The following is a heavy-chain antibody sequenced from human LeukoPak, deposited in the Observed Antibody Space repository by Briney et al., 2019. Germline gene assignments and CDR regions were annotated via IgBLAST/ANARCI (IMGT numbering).Heavy chain of an antibody. Sequence: PGGSLRLSCAASGFTFSSYSMNWVRQAPGKGLEWVSSISSSSSYIYYADSAKGRFTISRDNAKNSLYLQMNSLRAEDTAVYYCARDCSGGSCYSRGWSYYYMDVWGKGTTVTISS. CDR1: GFTFSSYS. V-gene: IGHV3-21*01. D-gene: IGHD2-15*01. CDR3: ARDCSGGSCYSRGWSYYYMDV. J-gene: IGHJ6*03. CDR2: ISSSSSYI.